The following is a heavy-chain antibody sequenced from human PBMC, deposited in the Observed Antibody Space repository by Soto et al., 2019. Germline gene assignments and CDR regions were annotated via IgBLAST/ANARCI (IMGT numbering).Heavy chain of an antibody. CDR2: ISSLSSPR. Sequence: GGSLRLSCAASGFTFGGYSMNWVRQAPGKGLEWISYISSLSSPRYYAESVEGRFIISRNNAKNSLYLQMNSLRDEDTAVYFCVREDILGARSFDYWGQGTRVTVSS. CDR3: VREDILGARSFDY. V-gene: IGHV3-48*02. CDR1: GFTFGGYS. J-gene: IGHJ4*02. D-gene: IGHD1-26*01.